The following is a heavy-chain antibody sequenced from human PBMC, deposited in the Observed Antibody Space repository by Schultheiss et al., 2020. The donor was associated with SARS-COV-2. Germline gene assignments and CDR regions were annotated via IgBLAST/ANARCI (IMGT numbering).Heavy chain of an antibody. CDR1: GGSISSYY. D-gene: IGHD6-13*01. V-gene: IGHV4-59*01. CDR3: ARGTLAAAGGGVDY. Sequence: SQTLSLTCTVSGGSISSYYWSWIRQPPGKGLEWIGYIYYSGSTNYNPSLKSRVTISVDTSKNQFSLKLSSVTAADTAVYYCARGTLAAAGGGVDYWGLGTLVTVSS. J-gene: IGHJ4*02. CDR2: IYYSGST.